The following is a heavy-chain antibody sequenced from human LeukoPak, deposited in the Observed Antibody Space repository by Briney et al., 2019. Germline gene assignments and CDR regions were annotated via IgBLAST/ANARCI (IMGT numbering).Heavy chain of an antibody. Sequence: GGSLRLSCAASGFTFSNFNMNWVRQAPGKGLEWVSCISSSGYSIYYADSVKGRFTISRDNAKNSLYLQMNSLTVEDTAVYYCARASSGSDYYYYYMDVWGKGTTVTVSS. CDR1: GFTFSNFN. J-gene: IGHJ6*03. D-gene: IGHD1-26*01. V-gene: IGHV3-21*01. CDR3: ARASSGSDYYYYYMDV. CDR2: ISSSGYSI.